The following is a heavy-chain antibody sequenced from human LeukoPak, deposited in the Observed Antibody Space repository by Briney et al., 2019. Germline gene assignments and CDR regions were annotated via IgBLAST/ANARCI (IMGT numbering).Heavy chain of an antibody. Sequence: ASVKVSCKASGYTFTSYGISWVRQAPGQGLEWMGWINPNSGGTNYAQKFQGRVTMTRDTSISTAYMELSRLRSDDTAVYYCARDMYYDFWSGYEPSNWFDPWGQGTLVTVSS. J-gene: IGHJ5*02. V-gene: IGHV1-2*02. D-gene: IGHD3-3*01. CDR3: ARDMYYDFWSGYEPSNWFDP. CDR2: INPNSGGT. CDR1: GYTFTSYG.